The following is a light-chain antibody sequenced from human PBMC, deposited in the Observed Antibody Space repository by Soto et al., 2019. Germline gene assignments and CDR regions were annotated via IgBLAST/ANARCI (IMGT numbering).Light chain of an antibody. V-gene: IGLV1-47*01. Sequence: QSVLTQPPSASGTPGQRVTISCSGSSSNIGSNYVYWYQQLPGTAPKLLIYRNNQRPSGVPDRFSGSKSGTSASLAISGLRSEDEADYYCAAWDDSLSGRDVVFGGGTMLTVL. CDR1: SSNIGSNY. J-gene: IGLJ2*01. CDR3: AAWDDSLSGRDVV. CDR2: RNN.